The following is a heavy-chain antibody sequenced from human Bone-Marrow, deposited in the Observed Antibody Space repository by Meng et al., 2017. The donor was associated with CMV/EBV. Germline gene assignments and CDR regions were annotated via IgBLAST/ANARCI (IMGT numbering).Heavy chain of an antibody. V-gene: IGHV3-7*01. Sequence: GESLKIPFAAPGFTFSSYAMHWVRQAPGKGLEWVANIKQDGSEKYYVGSVKGRFTISRDNAKNSLYLQMNSLRAEDTAVYYCARDPRVKSYVVVPAASDYWGQGTMVTVSS. D-gene: IGHD2-2*01. J-gene: IGHJ4*02. CDR3: ARDPRVKSYVVVPAASDY. CDR2: IKQDGSEK. CDR1: GFTFSSYA.